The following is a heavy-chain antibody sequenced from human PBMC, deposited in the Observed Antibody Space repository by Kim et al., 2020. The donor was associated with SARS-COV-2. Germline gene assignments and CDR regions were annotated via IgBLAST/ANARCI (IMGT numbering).Heavy chain of an antibody. J-gene: IGHJ4*02. Sequence: ASVKVSCKASGDIFTNYAFIWVRQAPGQGLEWMGWISAYSGEKNYAPRFQGRTVMTTETSTTTVYMELSSLTYDDTAVYYWARDRTNIFDAGYWVQGRLV. D-gene: IGHD2-2*01. CDR3: ARDRTNIFDAGY. CDR1: GDIFTNYA. CDR2: ISAYSGEK. V-gene: IGHV1-18*01.